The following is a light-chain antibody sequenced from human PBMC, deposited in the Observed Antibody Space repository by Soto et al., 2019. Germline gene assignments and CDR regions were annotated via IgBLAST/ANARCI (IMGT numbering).Light chain of an antibody. J-gene: IGKJ1*01. Sequence: EIVLTQSPCTLSLSPGERATPSCRASQSVSNNYLAWYQQKPGQAPRLLIYGASNRATGIPDRFSGSGSGTDFTLTISRLEPEDFAVYYCQQYGRSGTFGQGTKVDIK. CDR2: GAS. CDR1: QSVSNNY. CDR3: QQYGRSGT. V-gene: IGKV3-20*01.